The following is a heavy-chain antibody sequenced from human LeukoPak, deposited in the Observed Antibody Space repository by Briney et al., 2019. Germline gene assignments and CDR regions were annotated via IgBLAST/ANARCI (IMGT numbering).Heavy chain of an antibody. D-gene: IGHD3-10*01. CDR1: GYTFTSYG. CDR3: ARVSPHRLWFGELLYVHFDY. Sequence: ASVKVSCKASGYTFTSYGISWVRQAPGQGLEWMGWISAYNGSTNYAQKLQGRVTMTTDTSTSTAYMELRSLRSDDTAVYYCARVSPHRLWFGELLYVHFDYWGQGTLVTVSS. V-gene: IGHV1-18*01. CDR2: ISAYNGST. J-gene: IGHJ4*02.